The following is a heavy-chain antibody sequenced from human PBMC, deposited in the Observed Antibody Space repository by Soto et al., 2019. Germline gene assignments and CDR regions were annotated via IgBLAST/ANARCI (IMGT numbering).Heavy chain of an antibody. Sequence: EVQLVESGGGLVFPGGSLRLSCVASGFSFSDYSMNWVRQAPGKGLEWVSYISSISDNTQYADSVKGRFTVSRDNAKNSLFLQMDSLRDADTAIYFCARLPKGSLVTAWGPGTLVTVSS. V-gene: IGHV3-48*02. D-gene: IGHD2-21*02. CDR3: ARLPKGSLVTA. J-gene: IGHJ4*02. CDR1: GFSFSDYS. CDR2: ISSISDNT.